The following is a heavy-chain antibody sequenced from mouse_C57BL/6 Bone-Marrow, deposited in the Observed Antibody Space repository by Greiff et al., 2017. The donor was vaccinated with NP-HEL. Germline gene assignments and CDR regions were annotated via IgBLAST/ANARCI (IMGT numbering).Heavy chain of an antibody. Sequence: EVKLMESGAELVRPGASVKLSCTASGFNIKDDYMHWVKQRPEQGLEWIGWIDPENGDTEYASKFQGKATITADTSSNTAYLQLSSLTSEDTAVYYCILITTVVARPYWGQGTLVTVSA. D-gene: IGHD1-1*01. J-gene: IGHJ3*01. V-gene: IGHV14-4*01. CDR1: GFNIKDDY. CDR3: ILITTVVARPY. CDR2: IDPENGDT.